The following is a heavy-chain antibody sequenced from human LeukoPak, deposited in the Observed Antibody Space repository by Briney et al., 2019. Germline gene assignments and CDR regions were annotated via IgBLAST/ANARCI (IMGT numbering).Heavy chain of an antibody. Sequence: GESLKISCKGSGYSFSSCWDGWVRQMPGKGLEWMGIIYPSDSDTRFSPSFQGQVTISADKSISTAYLQWTSLKASDTAMYYCATSVTHAFDIWGQGTMVTVSS. CDR1: GYSFSSCW. J-gene: IGHJ3*02. CDR3: ATSVTHAFDI. V-gene: IGHV5-51*01. D-gene: IGHD2-21*02. CDR2: IYPSDSDT.